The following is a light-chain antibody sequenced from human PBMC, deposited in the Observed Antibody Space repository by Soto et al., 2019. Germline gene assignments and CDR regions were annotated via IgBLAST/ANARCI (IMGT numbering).Light chain of an antibody. CDR2: DVT. CDR1: SIDVGGYNY. Sequence: QSVLAQPPSASGSPGQSVTISCTGTSIDVGGYNYVSWHQQHPGKAPKLIIYDVTKRPSGVPDRFSGSKSGYTASLTVSGLQAEDEADYYCSSFAGGNIYVFXTGTKVTVL. J-gene: IGLJ1*01. V-gene: IGLV2-8*01. CDR3: SSFAGGNIYV.